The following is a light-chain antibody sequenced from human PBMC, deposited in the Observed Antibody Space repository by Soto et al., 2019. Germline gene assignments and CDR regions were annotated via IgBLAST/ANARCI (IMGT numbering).Light chain of an antibody. CDR3: QQYGNWPPWT. CDR2: RAS. V-gene: IGKV3-15*01. Sequence: IVMTHSPDTLAVSPWETVTLSCRASQSLSDNLAWYQQKTGQPPRLLIFRASTRASGIPARFSGGGSGTEFTLTISRVQSEDFAVYYCQQYGNWPPWTFGPGTKVDIK. J-gene: IGKJ1*01. CDR1: QSLSDN.